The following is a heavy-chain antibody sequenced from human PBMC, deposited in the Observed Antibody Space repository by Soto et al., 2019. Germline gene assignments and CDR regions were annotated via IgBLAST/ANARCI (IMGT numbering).Heavy chain of an antibody. CDR2: INYGGSS. CDR3: ARVTGP. J-gene: IGHJ5*02. CDR1: GVSINSNYF. V-gene: IGHV4-39*07. D-gene: IGHD3-10*01. Sequence: SETPSLTCAVSGVSINSNYFWGWIRQPPGRGLEWIGSINYGGSSNYNPSLRSRVTMSLSMSKNQLSLELNSVTAADTAVYYCARVTGPWGQGTLVTVSS.